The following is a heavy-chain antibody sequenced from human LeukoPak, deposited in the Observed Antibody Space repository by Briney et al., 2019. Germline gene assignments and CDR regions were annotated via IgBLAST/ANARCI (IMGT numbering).Heavy chain of an antibody. J-gene: IGHJ6*03. Sequence: PSETLSLTCTVSGGSISSYYWSWIRQPAGKGLEWIGRIYTSGSTNYNPSLKSRVTMSVDTSKNQFSLKLSSVTAADTAVYYCARAGAPYYDILTGYIYYYYMDVWGKGTTVTISS. V-gene: IGHV4-4*07. CDR2: IYTSGST. CDR3: ARAGAPYYDILTGYIYYYYMDV. D-gene: IGHD3-9*01. CDR1: GGSISSYY.